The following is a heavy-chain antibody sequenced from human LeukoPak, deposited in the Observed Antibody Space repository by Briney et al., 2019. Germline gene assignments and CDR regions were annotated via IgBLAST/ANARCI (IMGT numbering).Heavy chain of an antibody. V-gene: IGHV4-4*07. Sequence: PSETLSLTCTVSGGSISSYYWSWIRQPAGKGLEWIGRIYTSGSTNYNPSLNSRVTMSLDTSKNQSSLKLSSVTAADTAVYYCARDLAYYDSSGYLRYFDHWGQGTLVTVSS. J-gene: IGHJ4*02. D-gene: IGHD3-22*01. CDR2: IYTSGST. CDR3: ARDLAYYDSSGYLRYFDH. CDR1: GGSISSYY.